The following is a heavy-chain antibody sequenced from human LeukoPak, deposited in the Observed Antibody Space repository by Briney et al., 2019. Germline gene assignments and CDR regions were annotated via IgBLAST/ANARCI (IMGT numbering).Heavy chain of an antibody. Sequence: SETLSLTCTVSGGSISSYYWSWIRQPPGKGLEWIGYIYYSGSTNYNPSLKSRVTISVDTSKNQFSLKLSSVTAADTAVYYCARFIMTTVTTAFHDYWGQGALVTVSS. CDR2: IYYSGST. J-gene: IGHJ4*02. CDR3: ARFIMTTVTTAFHDY. CDR1: GGSISSYY. V-gene: IGHV4-59*01. D-gene: IGHD4-17*01.